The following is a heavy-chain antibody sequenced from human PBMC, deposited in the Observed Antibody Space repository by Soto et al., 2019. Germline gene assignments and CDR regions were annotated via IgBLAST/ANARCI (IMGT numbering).Heavy chain of an antibody. Sequence: EVQLVESGGGLVQPGGSLRLSCAASGFTFSDHYMDWVRQAPGKGLEWVGRTRNKANSYTTEYAASVKGRFTISRDDSQNSLYLQMNSLKTEDTSVDYCVRGAAARLGDYYYYGLDVWGQGTTVTVSS. V-gene: IGHV3-72*01. CDR2: TRNKANSYTT. D-gene: IGHD6-6*01. CDR3: VRGAAARLGDYYYYGLDV. CDR1: GFTFSDHY. J-gene: IGHJ6*02.